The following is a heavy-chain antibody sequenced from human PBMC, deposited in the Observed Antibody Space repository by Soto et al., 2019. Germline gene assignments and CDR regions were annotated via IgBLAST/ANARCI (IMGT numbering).Heavy chain of an antibody. Sequence: GGSLRLSCAASGFTLGRYGMSWVRQSPGKGLEWVSAVSPNGQGIYYADSVRGRFTISRDFSKNTAFLHMDSLRAEDTAVYYCAKDRDYPRDYFHYWGQGTLVTVS. V-gene: IGHV3-23*01. CDR1: GFTLGRYG. J-gene: IGHJ4*02. CDR2: VSPNGQGI. CDR3: AKDRDYPRDYFHY. D-gene: IGHD3-10*01.